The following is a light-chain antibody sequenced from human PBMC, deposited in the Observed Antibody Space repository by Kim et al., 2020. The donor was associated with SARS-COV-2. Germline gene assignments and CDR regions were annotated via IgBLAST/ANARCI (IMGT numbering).Light chain of an antibody. CDR3: ASWDDSLDAWV. CDR1: EANIGRNT. Sequence: QSVLTQPPSASGTPGQRVDISCSGGEANIGRNTVNWYQHFPGTAPKLIIHNNYHRLSGVADRFSGSMSGTSASLAISGLQSDDEADYYCASWDDSLDAWVFGGGTKLTVL. V-gene: IGLV1-44*01. J-gene: IGLJ3*02. CDR2: NNY.